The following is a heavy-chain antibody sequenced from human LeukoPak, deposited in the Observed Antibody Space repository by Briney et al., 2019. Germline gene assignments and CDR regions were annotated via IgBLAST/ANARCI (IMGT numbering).Heavy chain of an antibody. Sequence: PSGALSLTCAVSGGSISSSGWWTWVRQPPGKGLEWIGEIYHSGSTNYNPSLKSRVTISLDKSKNQFSLNLSFVTAADTAVYYCARRQDTSGWFYFDYWGQGALVTVSS. CDR3: ARRQDTSGWFYFDY. D-gene: IGHD6-19*01. CDR2: IYHSGST. CDR1: GGSISSSGW. V-gene: IGHV4-4*02. J-gene: IGHJ4*02.